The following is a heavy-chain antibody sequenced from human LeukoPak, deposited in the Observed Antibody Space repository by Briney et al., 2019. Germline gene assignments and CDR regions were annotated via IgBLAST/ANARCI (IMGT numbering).Heavy chain of an antibody. Sequence: SETLSLTCTVSGDSISSGGYYWSWIRQHPGKGLEWIGYISYSGNTYYNPSLKSRAAISADTPKNQFSLKLSSTTAADTAVYSCARAPVATPSEFDYWGQGTLVTVSS. CDR1: GDSISSGGYY. J-gene: IGHJ4*02. CDR3: ARAPVATPSEFDY. V-gene: IGHV4-31*03. D-gene: IGHD5-12*01. CDR2: ISYSGNT.